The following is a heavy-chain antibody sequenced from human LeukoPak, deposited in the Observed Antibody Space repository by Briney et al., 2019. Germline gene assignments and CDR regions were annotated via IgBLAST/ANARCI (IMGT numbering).Heavy chain of an antibody. CDR1: GVSISSYY. D-gene: IGHD3-22*01. CDR2: IYYSGST. V-gene: IGHV4-59*01. CDR3: ARAQFITMRVDGGFDP. Sequence: PSETLSLTCTVSGVSISSYYWSWIRQPPGKGLEWIGYIYYSGSTNYNPSVKSRVTISVDTSKNQFSLKLSSVTAADTAVHYCARAQFITMRVDGGFDPWGQGTLVTVSS. J-gene: IGHJ5*02.